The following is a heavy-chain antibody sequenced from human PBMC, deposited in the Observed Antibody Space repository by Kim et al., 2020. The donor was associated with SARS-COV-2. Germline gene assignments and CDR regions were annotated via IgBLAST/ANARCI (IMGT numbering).Heavy chain of an antibody. D-gene: IGHD2-15*01. V-gene: IGHV3-33*06. CDR1: GFTFSSYG. CDR2: IWYDGSNK. J-gene: IGHJ4*02. Sequence: GGSLRLSCAASGFTFSSYGMHWVRQAPGKGLEWVAVIWYDGSNKYYADSVKGRFTISRDNSKNTLYLQMNSLRAEDTAVYYCAKGGLGYCSGGSCYSRDYFDYWGQGTLVSVSS. CDR3: AKGGLGYCSGGSCYSRDYFDY.